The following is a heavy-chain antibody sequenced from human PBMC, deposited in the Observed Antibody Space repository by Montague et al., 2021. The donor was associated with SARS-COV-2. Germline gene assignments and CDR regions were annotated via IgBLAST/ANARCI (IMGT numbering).Heavy chain of an antibody. CDR3: ARGRTVTTFYYYYGMDV. D-gene: IGHD4-17*01. Sequence: SETLSLTCTVSGGSISSSSYYWGWIRQPPGKGLEWIGSIYYSGSTYYNPSLKSRVTISVETSKNQFSLKLSSVTAADTAVYYWARGRTVTTFYYYYGMDVWGQGTTVTVSS. V-gene: IGHV4-39*07. CDR2: IYYSGST. J-gene: IGHJ6*02. CDR1: GGSISSSSYY.